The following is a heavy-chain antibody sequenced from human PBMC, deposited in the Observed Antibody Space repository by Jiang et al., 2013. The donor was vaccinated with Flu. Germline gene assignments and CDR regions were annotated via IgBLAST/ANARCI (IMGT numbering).Heavy chain of an antibody. V-gene: IGHV4-30-2*01. J-gene: IGHJ4*02. D-gene: IGHD3-3*01. Sequence: SLKSRVTLSVDRSKNQFSLRLSAVTAADTAVYYCARDRFDLWSGYYGYWGQGILVTVSP. CDR3: ARDRFDLWSGYYGY.